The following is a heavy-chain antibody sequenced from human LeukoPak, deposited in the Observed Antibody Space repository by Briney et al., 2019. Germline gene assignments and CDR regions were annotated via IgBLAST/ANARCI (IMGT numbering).Heavy chain of an antibody. D-gene: IGHD4-23*01. J-gene: IGHJ3*02. V-gene: IGHV3-53*01. Sequence: PGGSLRLSCAASGFTVSSNYMSWVRRAPGKGLEWVSVIYSGGSTYYADSVKGRFTISRDNSKNTLYLQMNSLRAEDTAVYYCARDKDGGNLWGHAFDIWGQGTMVTVSS. CDR3: ARDKDGGNLWGHAFDI. CDR2: IYSGGST. CDR1: GFTVSSNY.